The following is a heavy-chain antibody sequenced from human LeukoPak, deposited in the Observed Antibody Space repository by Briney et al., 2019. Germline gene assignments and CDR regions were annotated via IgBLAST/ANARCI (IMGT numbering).Heavy chain of an antibody. Sequence: PGGSLRLSCAASGFTFSSYWMSWVRQAPGKGLEWVANIKQDGSEKYYVDSVKGRFTISRDNAKNSLYLQMNSLRAEDTAVYYCAREIGRWLQPTWYMDVWGKGTTVTVSS. J-gene: IGHJ6*03. CDR1: GFTFSSYW. V-gene: IGHV3-7*01. D-gene: IGHD5-24*01. CDR3: AREIGRWLQPTWYMDV. CDR2: IKQDGSEK.